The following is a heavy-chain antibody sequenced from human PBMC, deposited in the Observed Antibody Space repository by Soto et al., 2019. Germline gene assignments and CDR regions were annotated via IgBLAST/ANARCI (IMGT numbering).Heavy chain of an antibody. CDR2: FYHSGTT. Sequence: PLCHTWSVAGDSIKNFFWSWVRKPPGKGLEWIGHFYHSGTTNYSPALKSRVTISIDQSKNQFSLRLNSVTAADTAVYFCARDPGYCTNGVCPIFDFWAQGIPVTVSS. CDR3: ARDPGYCTNGVCPIFDF. V-gene: IGHV4-59*01. D-gene: IGHD2-8*01. J-gene: IGHJ4*02. CDR1: GDSIKNFF.